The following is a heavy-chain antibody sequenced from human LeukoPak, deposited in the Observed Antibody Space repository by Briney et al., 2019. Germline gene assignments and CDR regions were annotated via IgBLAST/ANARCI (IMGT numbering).Heavy chain of an antibody. CDR3: AKASYYYDSSGYYYFDY. V-gene: IGHV3-23*01. CDR1: GFTFSSYA. CDR2: ISGSGGST. D-gene: IGHD3-22*01. Sequence: GGSLRLSCAASGFTFSSYAMHWVRQAPGKGLEYVSAISGSGGSTYYADSVKGRFTISRDNSKNTLYLQMNSLRAEDTAVYYCAKASYYYDSSGYYYFDYWGQGTLVTVSS. J-gene: IGHJ4*02.